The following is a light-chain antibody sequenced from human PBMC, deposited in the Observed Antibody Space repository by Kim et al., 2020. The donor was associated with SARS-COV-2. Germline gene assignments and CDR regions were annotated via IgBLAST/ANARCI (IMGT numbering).Light chain of an antibody. CDR3: SSYTSSSTLV. CDR1: SSDVGGYNY. CDR2: DVS. J-gene: IGLJ1*01. Sequence: GMSITISCTGTSSDVGGYNYVSWYQQHPGKAPKLMIYDVSNRPSGVSNRFSGSKSGNTASLTTSGLQAEDEADYYCSSYTSSSTLVFGTGTKVTVL. V-gene: IGLV2-14*03.